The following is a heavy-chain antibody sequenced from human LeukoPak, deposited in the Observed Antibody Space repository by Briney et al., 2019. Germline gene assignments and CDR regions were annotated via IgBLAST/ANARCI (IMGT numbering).Heavy chain of an antibody. CDR1: GGSIISSSYY. J-gene: IGHJ4*02. D-gene: IGHD3-22*01. CDR3: ARDYYDSSGPGYFDY. CDR2: IYYTGST. Sequence: SETLSLTCTVSGGSIISSSYYWGWIRQPPGKGLEWIGSIYYTGSTYYNPSLRSRVTMSVDTSRNQFSLKLSSVTAADTAVYYCARDYYDSSGPGYFDYWGQGTLVTVSS. V-gene: IGHV4-39*07.